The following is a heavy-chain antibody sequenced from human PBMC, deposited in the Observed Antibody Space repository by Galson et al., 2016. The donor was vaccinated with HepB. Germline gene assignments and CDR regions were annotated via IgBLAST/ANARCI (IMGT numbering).Heavy chain of an antibody. V-gene: IGHV3-30*18. J-gene: IGHJ5*02. Sequence: SLRLSCAASGFTFSSYGMHWVRQAPGKGLEWVAVISYDGSNKYYADSVKGRFTISRDNSKNTLYLQMNSLRAEDTASYYCAKGGGSTWYISPHFVDPWGQGTLVTVSS. CDR1: GFTFSSYG. CDR2: ISYDGSNK. CDR3: AKGGGSTWYISPHFVDP. D-gene: IGHD6-13*01.